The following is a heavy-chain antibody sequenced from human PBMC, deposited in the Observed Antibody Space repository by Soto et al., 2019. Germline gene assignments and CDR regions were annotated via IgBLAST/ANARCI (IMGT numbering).Heavy chain of an antibody. Sequence: ASVKVSCKASGYTFTSYGISWVRQAPGQGLEWMGWISAYNGNTNYAQKLQGRVTMTTDTSTSTAYMELRSLRSEDTAVYYCAREAGYSYGYDGDYYYYGRDVWGQGTTGSVS. CDR1: GYTFTSYG. CDR3: AREAGYSYGYDGDYYYYGRDV. J-gene: IGHJ6*02. V-gene: IGHV1-18*01. D-gene: IGHD5-18*01. CDR2: ISAYNGNT.